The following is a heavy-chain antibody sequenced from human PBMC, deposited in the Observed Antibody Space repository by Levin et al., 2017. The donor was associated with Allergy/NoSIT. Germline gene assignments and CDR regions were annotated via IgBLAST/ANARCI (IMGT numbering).Heavy chain of an antibody. Sequence: ASVKVSCKVSGYTLTELSMHWVRQAPGKGLEWMGGFDPEDGETIYAQKFQGRVTMTEDTSTDTAYMELSSLRSEDTAVYYCATVLTYYYDSSGYQAYFDLWGRGTLVTVSS. V-gene: IGHV1-24*01. CDR2: FDPEDGET. J-gene: IGHJ2*01. CDR3: ATVLTYYYDSSGYQAYFDL. CDR1: GYTLTELS. D-gene: IGHD3-22*01.